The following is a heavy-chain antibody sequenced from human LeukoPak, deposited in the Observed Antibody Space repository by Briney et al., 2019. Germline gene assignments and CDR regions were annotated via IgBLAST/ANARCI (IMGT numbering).Heavy chain of an antibody. V-gene: IGHV3-7*04. D-gene: IGHD1-7*01. CDR3: AGGNWNYASDY. J-gene: IGHJ4*02. Sequence: SVKGRFTISRDNAKNSLYLQMNSLRAEDTAVYYCAGGNWNYASDYWGQGTLVTVSS.